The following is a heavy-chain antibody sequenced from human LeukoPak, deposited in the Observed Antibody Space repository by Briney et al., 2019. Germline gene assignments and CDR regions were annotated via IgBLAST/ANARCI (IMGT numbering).Heavy chain of an antibody. CDR1: GFTFRSYA. J-gene: IGHJ4*02. CDR2: ISGSGSST. Sequence: GGSLRLSCGASGFTFRSYAMSWVRQAPGKGLEWVSVISGSGSSTYYADSVKGRFTISRDNAKNSLYLQMNSLRAEDTAVYYCARGPATFDYWGQGTLVTVSS. D-gene: IGHD2-2*01. V-gene: IGHV3-23*01. CDR3: ARGPATFDY.